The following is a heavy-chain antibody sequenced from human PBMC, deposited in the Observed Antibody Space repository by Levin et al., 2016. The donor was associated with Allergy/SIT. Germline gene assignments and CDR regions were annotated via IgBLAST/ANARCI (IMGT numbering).Heavy chain of an antibody. D-gene: IGHD5-24*01. V-gene: IGHV3-23*01. J-gene: IGHJ4*02. CDR3: AKDKTPGDGYNELDY. CDR1: GFTFSGNA. CDR2: IYADGT. Sequence: GESLKISCEASGFTFSGNAMTWVRQAPGKGLEWVSTIYADGTIYADAVKGRFTISRDNSKSTLYMQMNSLRAEDTAVYHCAKDKTPGDGYNELDYWGQGTLVTVSS.